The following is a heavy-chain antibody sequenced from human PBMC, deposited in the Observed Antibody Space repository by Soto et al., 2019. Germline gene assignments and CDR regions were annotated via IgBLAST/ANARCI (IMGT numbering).Heavy chain of an antibody. CDR2: IIPIFGTA. J-gene: IGHJ4*02. V-gene: IGHV1-69*13. Sequence: ASVKVSCKASGGTFSSYAISWVRQAPGQGLEWMGGIIPIFGTANYAQKFQGRVTITADESTSTAYMELSSLRSEDTAVYYCARSNCISTSCFSSREDYWGQGTLVTVSS. CDR3: ARSNCISTSCFSSREDY. D-gene: IGHD2-2*01. CDR1: GGTFSSYA.